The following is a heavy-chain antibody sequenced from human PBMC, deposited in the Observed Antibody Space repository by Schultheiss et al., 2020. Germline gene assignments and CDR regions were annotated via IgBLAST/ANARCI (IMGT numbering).Heavy chain of an antibody. D-gene: IGHD3-22*01. Sequence: GGSLRLSCAASGFTFSSYSMNWVRQAPGKGLEWVSYISSSSSTIYYADSVKGRFTISRDNAKNSLYLQMNSLRAEDTALYYCARDGGPYYYDTQETYYFDYWGQGTLVTVSS. CDR2: ISSSSSTI. V-gene: IGHV3-48*01. J-gene: IGHJ4*02. CDR3: ARDGGPYYYDTQETYYFDY. CDR1: GFTFSSYS.